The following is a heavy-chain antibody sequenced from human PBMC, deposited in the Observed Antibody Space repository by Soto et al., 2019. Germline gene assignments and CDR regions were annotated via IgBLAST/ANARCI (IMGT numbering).Heavy chain of an antibody. CDR3: ALINHCSRSDCYLASFDP. CDR1: GFSLSNVRLG. Sequence: QVTLKESGPVVVKPTETLTLTCTVSGFSLSNVRLGVSWIRQPPGKALEWLAHIFWNDEKSYSTALSNRITISKDTSKRQVVLTMTNVAPVDSGTYYCALINHCSRSDCYLASFDPWGQGTLVTVSS. J-gene: IGHJ5*02. CDR2: IFWNDEK. V-gene: IGHV2-26*01. D-gene: IGHD2-21*02.